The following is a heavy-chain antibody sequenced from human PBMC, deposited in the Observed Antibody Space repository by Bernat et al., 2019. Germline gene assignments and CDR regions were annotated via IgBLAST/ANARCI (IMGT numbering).Heavy chain of an antibody. V-gene: IGHV1-18*01. CDR1: GYTFTSYG. CDR3: ARAESITMVRGGYDY. J-gene: IGHJ4*02. D-gene: IGHD3-10*01. Sequence: QAQLVQSGAEVKKPGASVKVSCKASGYTFTSYGISWVRQAPGQGLEWMGWISAYNGNTNYAQKLQGRVTMTTDTATSTAYMELRSLRSDDTAVYYCARAESITMVRGGYDYWGQGTLVTVSS. CDR2: ISAYNGNT.